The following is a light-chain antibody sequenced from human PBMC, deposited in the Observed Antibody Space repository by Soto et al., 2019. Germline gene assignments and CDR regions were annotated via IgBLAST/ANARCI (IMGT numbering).Light chain of an antibody. Sequence: IQMTQSPSSLSASVGDRVTITCRASQNVSVSLTWYQHKPGEAPKLLIYDVSNLETGVPSRFSGSGSGTEFSLTIRSLQPDDFAIYYCQQYDYSRSFGQGTKVDIK. CDR1: QNVSVS. CDR3: QQYDYSRS. J-gene: IGKJ1*01. V-gene: IGKV1-5*01. CDR2: DVS.